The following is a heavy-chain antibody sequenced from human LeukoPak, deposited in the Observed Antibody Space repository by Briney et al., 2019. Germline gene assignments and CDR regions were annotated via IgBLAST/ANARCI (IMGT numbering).Heavy chain of an antibody. D-gene: IGHD6-13*01. CDR1: GYTFTGYY. CDR2: INPNSGGT. CDR3: ARGPRAAADDY. V-gene: IGHV1-2*02. J-gene: IGHJ4*02. Sequence: ASVKVSCKASGYTFTGYYIHWVRQAPGQGLEWMGWINPNSGGTNYAQKFQGRVTITRDTSASTAYMELSSLRSEDTAVYYCARGPRAAADDYWGQGTLVTVSS.